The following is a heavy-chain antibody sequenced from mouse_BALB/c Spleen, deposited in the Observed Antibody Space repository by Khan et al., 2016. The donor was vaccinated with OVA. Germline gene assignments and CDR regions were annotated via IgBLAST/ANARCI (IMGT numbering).Heavy chain of an antibody. J-gene: IGHJ3*01. V-gene: IGHV1-4*01. CDR1: SYTFTSYT. CDR3: VRDGAYHRNDGWFAY. D-gene: IGHD2-14*01. Sequence: VQLQESGAELARPGASVKMSCKASSYTFTSYTIHWIKLRPGQGLEWIGYINPSNGYTNYNQKFRDKATLTADKSSTTAYMHLSSLTSDDSAVYNCVRDGAYHRNDGWFAYWGQGTLVTVSA. CDR2: INPSNGYT.